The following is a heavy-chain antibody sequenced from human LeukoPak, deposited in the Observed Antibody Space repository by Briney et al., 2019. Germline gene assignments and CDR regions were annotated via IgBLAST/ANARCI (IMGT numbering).Heavy chain of an antibody. Sequence: SETLSLTCTVSGGSISSSSYYWGWIRQPPGKGLEWIGSIYYSGSTYYNPSLKSRVTISVDTSKNQFSLKLSSVTAADTAVYYCARHPGYCSSTSCLYYYYYMDVWGKGTTVTVSS. CDR3: ARHPGYCSSTSCLYYYYYMDV. CDR2: IYYSGST. J-gene: IGHJ6*03. V-gene: IGHV4-39*01. D-gene: IGHD2-2*01. CDR1: GGSISSSSYY.